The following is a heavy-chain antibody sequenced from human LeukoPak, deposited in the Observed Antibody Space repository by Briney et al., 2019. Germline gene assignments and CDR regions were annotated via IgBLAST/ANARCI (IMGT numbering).Heavy chain of an antibody. Sequence: PGRSLRLSCAASGFTFSNGWMSWARQAPGEGLEWVGHNKSKTDGRTTDYAAPVKGKFTISRDDSKNTLYLQMNSLKTEDTAVYYCTTDDGLRLGWGQGTLVTVSS. J-gene: IGHJ4*02. CDR1: GFTFSNGW. V-gene: IGHV3-15*01. D-gene: IGHD5-12*01. CDR2: NKSKTDGRTT. CDR3: TTDDGLRLG.